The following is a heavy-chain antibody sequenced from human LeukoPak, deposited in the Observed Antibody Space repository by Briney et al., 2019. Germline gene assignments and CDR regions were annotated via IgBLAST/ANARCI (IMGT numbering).Heavy chain of an antibody. CDR2: SRNKANSYST. V-gene: IGHV3-72*01. CDR1: GFTSSDHY. J-gene: IGHJ6*03. Sequence: GGSLRLSCAASGFTSSDHYMDWVRQAPGKGLEWIGRSRNKANSYSTEYAASVEGRFTISRDESENSLYLQMNGLKTEDTAVYYCGVGASIANYYSYMDVWGKGTTVTVSS. D-gene: IGHD1-26*01. CDR3: GVGASIANYYSYMDV.